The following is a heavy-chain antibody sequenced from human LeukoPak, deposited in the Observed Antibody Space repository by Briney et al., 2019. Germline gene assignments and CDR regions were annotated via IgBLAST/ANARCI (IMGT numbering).Heavy chain of an antibody. V-gene: IGHV4-34*01. CDR2: INHSGST. D-gene: IGHD3-22*01. CDR1: GGSFSGYY. CDR3: ARGRHDYYDSSGYDGTLYYFDY. J-gene: IGHJ4*02. Sequence: SETLSLTCAVYGGSFSGYYWSWIRQPPGKGLEWIGEINHSGSTNYNPSLKSRVTISVDTSKNQFSLKLSSVTAADTAVYYCARGRHDYYDSSGYDGTLYYFDYWGQGTLVTVPS.